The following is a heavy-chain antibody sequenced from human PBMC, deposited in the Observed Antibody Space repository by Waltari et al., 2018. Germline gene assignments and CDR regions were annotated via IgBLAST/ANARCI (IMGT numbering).Heavy chain of an antibody. CDR3: ARHRGYYYDSSGFYFDY. D-gene: IGHD3-22*01. CDR1: GGSISSSSYY. J-gene: IGHJ4*02. Sequence: QLQLQESGPGLVKPSETLSLTCTVSGGSISSSSYYWGWIRQPPGKGLEWIGSIYYSGSTYYNPSLKSRVTISVDTSKNQFSLKLSSVTAADTAGYYWARHRGYYYDSSGFYFDYWGQGTLVTVSS. CDR2: IYYSGST. V-gene: IGHV4-39*01.